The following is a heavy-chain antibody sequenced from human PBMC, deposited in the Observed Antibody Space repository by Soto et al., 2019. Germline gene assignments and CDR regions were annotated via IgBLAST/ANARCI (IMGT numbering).Heavy chain of an antibody. D-gene: IGHD3-22*01. CDR3: ARDYDRSGDY. V-gene: IGHV4-39*01. Sequence: LQLHESGPGLVKPSETLSLTCTVSGGSIRTSSYYLGWIRQPPGKGLEWIGSSYYSGSTYYNPSLTSRVTISVHTSKNQSSLQLSSVTAADTAVYYCARDYDRSGDYWGQGTLVTVSS. J-gene: IGHJ4*02. CDR2: SYYSGST. CDR1: GGSIRTSSYY.